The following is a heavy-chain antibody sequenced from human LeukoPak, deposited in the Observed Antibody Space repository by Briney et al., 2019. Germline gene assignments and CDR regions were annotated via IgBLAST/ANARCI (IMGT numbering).Heavy chain of an antibody. CDR2: ISSNDYI. V-gene: IGHV3-21*01. J-gene: IGHJ4*02. CDR3: ARDLHFYDSRGSGFDY. D-gene: IGHD3-22*01. CDR1: GFTFSSYS. Sequence: GGSLRLSCAASGFTFSSYSMNWVRQAPGRGLEWVSSISSNDYIYYADSVKGRFTISRDNAQNSLYLQMNSLRAEDTAVYYCARDLHFYDSRGSGFDYWGQGTLVTVSS.